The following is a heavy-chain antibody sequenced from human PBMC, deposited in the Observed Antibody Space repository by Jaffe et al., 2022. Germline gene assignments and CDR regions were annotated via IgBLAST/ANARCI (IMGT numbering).Heavy chain of an antibody. CDR1: GFTFSSYR. V-gene: IGHV3-7*01. J-gene: IGHJ4*02. D-gene: IGHD3-3*01. CDR2: IKQDGSEK. CDR3: ARDALPHDC. Sequence: EVQLVESGGGLVQPGGSLRLSCAASGFTFSSYRMSWVRQAPGKGLEWVANIKQDGSEKTYVDSVKGRFTISRDNAKNSLYLQMNSLRDEDTAVYYCARDALPHDCWGQGTLVTVSS.